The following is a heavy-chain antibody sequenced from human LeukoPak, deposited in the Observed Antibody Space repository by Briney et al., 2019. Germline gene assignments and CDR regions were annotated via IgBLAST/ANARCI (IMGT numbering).Heavy chain of an antibody. J-gene: IGHJ4*02. CDR2: IKQDGSEK. Sequence: PGGSLRLSCAASGLTFSSYWMSWVRQAPGKGLEWVANIKQDGSEKYYVDSVRGRFTISRDNAKNSLYLQMNSLRAEDTAVYYCARDRDCSGGSCYSDYWGQGTLVTVSS. CDR3: ARDRDCSGGSCYSDY. CDR1: GLTFSSYW. V-gene: IGHV3-7*01. D-gene: IGHD2-15*01.